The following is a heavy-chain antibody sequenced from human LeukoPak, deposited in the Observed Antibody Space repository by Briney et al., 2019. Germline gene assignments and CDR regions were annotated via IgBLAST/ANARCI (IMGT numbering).Heavy chain of an antibody. CDR1: GGSFSGYY. CDR3: ARATTVTTNVAPSFDY. Sequence: SETLSLTCAVYGGSFSGYYWSWIRQPPGKGLEWIGEINHSGSTNYNPSLKSRVTISVDTSKNQFSLKLSSVTAADTAVYYCARATTVTTNVAPSFDYWGQGTLVTVSS. D-gene: IGHD4-17*01. V-gene: IGHV4-34*01. J-gene: IGHJ4*02. CDR2: INHSGST.